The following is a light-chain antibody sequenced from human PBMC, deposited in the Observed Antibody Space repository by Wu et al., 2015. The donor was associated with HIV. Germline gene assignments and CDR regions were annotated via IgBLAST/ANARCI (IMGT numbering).Light chain of an antibody. Sequence: EIVLTQSPATLSLSPGERATLSCRASESIGSSLVWYQQKPGQAPRLLIYDASNRATGVPARFSGSASETDFTLTISSLEPEDFAVYFCQQRTQFLGTFGQGTKVEIK. CDR2: DAS. V-gene: IGKV3-11*01. CDR1: ESIGSS. J-gene: IGKJ1*01. CDR3: QQRTQFLGT.